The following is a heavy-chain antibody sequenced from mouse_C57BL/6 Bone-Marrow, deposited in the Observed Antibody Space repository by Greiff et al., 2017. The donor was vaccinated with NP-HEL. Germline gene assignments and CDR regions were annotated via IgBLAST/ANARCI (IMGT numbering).Heavy chain of an antibody. J-gene: IGHJ4*01. CDR3: ARNRGLRRGLTGTGAMDY. CDR1: GYTFTSYW. D-gene: IGHD4-1*01. CDR2: IYPGSGST. V-gene: IGHV1-55*01. Sequence: VQLQQPGAELVKPGASVKMSCKASGYTFTSYWITWVKQRPGQGLEWIGDIYPGSGSTNYNEKFKSKATLTVDTSSSTAYMQLSSLTSEDSAVYYCARNRGLRRGLTGTGAMDYWGQGTSVTVSS.